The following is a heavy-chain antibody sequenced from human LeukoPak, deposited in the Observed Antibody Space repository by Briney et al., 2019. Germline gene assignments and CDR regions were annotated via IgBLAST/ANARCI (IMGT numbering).Heavy chain of an antibody. J-gene: IGHJ4*02. CDR3: AKSMGDQNYDY. CDR2: ISEGGDSA. V-gene: IGHV3-23*01. D-gene: IGHD3-16*01. Sequence: GGSLRLSCAASGFTFSRYSMTWVRQAPGKGLEWVSTISEGGDSAYYADSVRGRFTISKDNSRTTLYLQMNSLGAEDRAVYYCAKSMGDQNYDYWGRGTLVTVSS. CDR1: GFTFSRYS.